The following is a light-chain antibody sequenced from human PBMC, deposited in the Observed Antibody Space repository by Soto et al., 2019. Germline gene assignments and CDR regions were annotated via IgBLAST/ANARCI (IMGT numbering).Light chain of an antibody. CDR1: SSDIGGNNF. Sequence: QSVLTQPPSASGSPGQSVTISCTGTSSDIGGNNFVSWYQHHPGKAPKLMLYDVIKRPSGVPARFSGSKSGNTASLTVSGLQAEDEADYYCSSYGGSNNVVVFGGGTKLTVL. CDR3: SSYGGSNNVVV. J-gene: IGLJ2*01. V-gene: IGLV2-8*01. CDR2: DVI.